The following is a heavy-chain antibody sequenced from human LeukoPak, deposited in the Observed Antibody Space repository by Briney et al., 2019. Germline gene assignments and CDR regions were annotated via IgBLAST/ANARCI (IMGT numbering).Heavy chain of an antibody. CDR2: TRNKANSYTT. CDR3: ASAGTTGTTREVDY. Sequence: GGSLRLSCAASGFTFSDHYMDWVRQAPGKGLEWVGRTRNKANSYTTEYAASVKGRFTISRDDSKNSLYLQMNSLKTEDTAVYYCASAGTTGTTREVDYWGQGTLVTVSS. D-gene: IGHD1-1*01. CDR1: GFTFSDHY. J-gene: IGHJ4*02. V-gene: IGHV3-72*01.